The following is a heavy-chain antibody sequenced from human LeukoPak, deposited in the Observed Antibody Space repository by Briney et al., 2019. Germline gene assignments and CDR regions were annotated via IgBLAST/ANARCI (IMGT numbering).Heavy chain of an antibody. D-gene: IGHD3-10*01. CDR2: IYYSGST. Sequence: SETLSLTCTVSGGSISSYYWSWIRQPPGKGLEWIGYIYYSGSTNYNPSLKSRVTISVDTSKNQFSLKLSSVTAADTAVYYCARVGFGELTYYYYYMDVWGKGTTVTISS. J-gene: IGHJ6*03. V-gene: IGHV4-59*01. CDR3: ARVGFGELTYYYYYMDV. CDR1: GGSISSYY.